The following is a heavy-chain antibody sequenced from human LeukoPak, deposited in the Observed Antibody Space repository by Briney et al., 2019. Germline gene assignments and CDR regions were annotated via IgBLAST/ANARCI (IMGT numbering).Heavy chain of an antibody. CDR2: INHSGST. V-gene: IGHV4-34*01. J-gene: IGHJ6*03. Sequence: SETLSLTCAVYGGSFSGYYWSWIPQPPGKGLEWIGDINHSGSTNYNPSLKSRVTISVDTSKNQFSLKLSSVTAADTAVYYCARGRAFFGHSGYDRYYMDVWGKGTTVTVSS. D-gene: IGHD5-12*01. CDR3: ARGRAFFGHSGYDRYYMDV. CDR1: GGSFSGYY.